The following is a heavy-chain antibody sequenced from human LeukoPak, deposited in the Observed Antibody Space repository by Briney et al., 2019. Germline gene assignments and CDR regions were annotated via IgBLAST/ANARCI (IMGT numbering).Heavy chain of an antibody. CDR3: AAGYCGGDCYYRKIEYFQH. CDR1: GFTFTSSA. V-gene: IGHV1-58*02. J-gene: IGHJ1*01. D-gene: IGHD2-21*02. CDR2: IVVGSGNT. Sequence: SVKVSCKASGFTFTSSAMQWVRQTRGQRLEWIGWIVVGSGNTNYAQKFQERVTITRDMSTSTAYMELSSLRSEDTAVYYCAAGYCGGDCYYRKIEYFQHWGQGTLVTVSS.